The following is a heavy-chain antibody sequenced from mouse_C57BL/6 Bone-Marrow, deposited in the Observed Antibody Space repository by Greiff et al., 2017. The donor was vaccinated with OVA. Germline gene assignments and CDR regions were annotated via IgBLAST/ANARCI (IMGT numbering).Heavy chain of an antibody. J-gene: IGHJ1*03. CDR2: IYPGDGDT. CDR1: GYAFSSSW. Sequence: VQLQESGPELVKPGASVKISCKASGYAFSSSWMNWVKQRPGKGLEWIGRIYPGDGDTNYNGKFKGKATLTADKSSSTAYMQLSSLTSEDSAVYVCARLITTVVPRDFDVWGTGTTVTVSS. D-gene: IGHD1-1*01. CDR3: ARLITTVVPRDFDV. V-gene: IGHV1-82*01.